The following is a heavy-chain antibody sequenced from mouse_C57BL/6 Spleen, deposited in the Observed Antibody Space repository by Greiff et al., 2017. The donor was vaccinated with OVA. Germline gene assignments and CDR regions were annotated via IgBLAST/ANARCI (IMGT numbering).Heavy chain of an antibody. CDR3: TPDGYCGAY. J-gene: IGHJ3*01. V-gene: IGHV1-5*01. D-gene: IGHD2-3*01. Sequence: VQLKQSGTVLARPGASVKMSCKTSGYTFTSYWMHWVKQRPGQGLEWIGAIYPGNSDTSYNQKFKGKAKLTAGTSASTAYMDLSSLTNEDSAVDYCTPDGYCGAYWGQGTLVTVSA. CDR2: IYPGNSDT. CDR1: GYTFTSYW.